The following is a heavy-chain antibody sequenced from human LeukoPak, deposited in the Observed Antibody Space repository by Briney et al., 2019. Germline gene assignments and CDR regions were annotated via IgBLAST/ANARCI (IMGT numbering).Heavy chain of an antibody. D-gene: IGHD6-19*01. CDR1: GFTFSSYA. CDR2: ISSNGGST. V-gene: IGHV3-64*01. J-gene: IGHJ4*02. Sequence: GGSLRLSCAASGFTFSSYAMHWVRQAPVKGLEYVSAISSNGGSTYYANSVKGRFTISRDNSKNTLYLQMGSLRAEDMAVYYCARGEQWLDYWGQGTLVTVPS. CDR3: ARGEQWLDY.